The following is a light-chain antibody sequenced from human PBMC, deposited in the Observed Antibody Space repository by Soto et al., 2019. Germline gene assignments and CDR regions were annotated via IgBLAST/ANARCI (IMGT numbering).Light chain of an antibody. Sequence: GLTQSPGTLSLSPGERATLYCRASQPITSNYLAWYQQRSGQAPRLLISGASSRATGVTDRFSGSGSGTDFTLTINRLEPEDFAVYYCQQYGDLPWTFGQGTKVAIK. CDR2: GAS. CDR1: QPITSNY. J-gene: IGKJ1*01. CDR3: QQYGDLPWT. V-gene: IGKV3-20*01.